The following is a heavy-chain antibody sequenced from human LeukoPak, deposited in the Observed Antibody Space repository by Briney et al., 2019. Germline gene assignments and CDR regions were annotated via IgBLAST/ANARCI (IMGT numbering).Heavy chain of an antibody. CDR3: ARKIYGAAAFDS. CDR2: IYYSGST. Sequence: SETLSLTCTVSGGSISSYYWSWIRQPPGKGLEWIWYIYYSGSTNYNPSLKSRVTISVDTSKNQFSLKLSSVTAADTAVYYCARKIYGAAAFDSWGQGTMVTVSS. V-gene: IGHV4-59*08. CDR1: GGSISSYY. J-gene: IGHJ3*02. D-gene: IGHD4-17*01.